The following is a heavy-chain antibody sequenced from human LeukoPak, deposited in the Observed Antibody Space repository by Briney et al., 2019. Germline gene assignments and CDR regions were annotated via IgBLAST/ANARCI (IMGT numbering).Heavy chain of an antibody. CDR3: AKDMAAYYYASGNIDY. V-gene: IGHV3-74*01. D-gene: IGHD3-10*01. Sequence: GGSLRLSCAASGFTFSSYWMPWVRQAPGKGLVWVSRINSDGSSTSYADSVKGRFAISRDNSKNSLYLQMNSLRAEDTALYYCAKDMAAYYYASGNIDYWGQGTLVTVSS. CDR2: INSDGSST. J-gene: IGHJ4*02. CDR1: GFTFSSYW.